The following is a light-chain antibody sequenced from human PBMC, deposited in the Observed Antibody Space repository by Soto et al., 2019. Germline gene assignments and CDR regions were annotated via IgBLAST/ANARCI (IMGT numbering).Light chain of an antibody. J-gene: IGKJ1*01. CDR1: QSVSSN. CDR3: QQYGSSRT. CDR2: GAS. V-gene: IGKV3-20*01. Sequence: EVVMTQSPDTLAVSPGERATLSCRASQSVSSNLAWYQQKLGQAPRILIYGASTRATGISARISGSGSGTDFTLTISRMEPEDFAVYYCQQYGSSRTFGQGTKVDIK.